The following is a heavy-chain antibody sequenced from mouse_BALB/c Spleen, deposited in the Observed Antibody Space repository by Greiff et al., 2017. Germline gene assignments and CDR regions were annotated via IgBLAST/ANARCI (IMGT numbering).Heavy chain of an antibody. D-gene: IGHD2-14*01. Sequence: DVQLQESGAELGKPGASVKLSCTASGFNIKDTYMHWVKQRPEQGLEWIGRIDPANGNTKYDPKFQGKATITADTSSNTAYLQLSSLTSEDTAVYYCAREVRGAMDYWGQGTSVTVSS. J-gene: IGHJ4*01. V-gene: IGHV14-3*02. CDR3: AREVRGAMDY. CDR2: IDPANGNT. CDR1: GFNIKDTY.